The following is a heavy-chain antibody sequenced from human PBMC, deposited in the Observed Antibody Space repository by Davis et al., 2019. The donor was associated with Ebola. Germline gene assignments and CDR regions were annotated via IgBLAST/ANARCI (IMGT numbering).Heavy chain of an antibody. CDR3: ARRYCSSTSCHGTSDY. Sequence: GESLKISCKGSGYSFTSYWISWVRQMPGKGLEWMGIIYPGDSDTRYSPSFQGQVTIPADKSISTAYLQWSSLKASDTAMYYCARRYCSSTSCHGTSDYWGQGTLVTVSS. CDR1: GYSFTSYW. J-gene: IGHJ4*02. D-gene: IGHD2-2*01. V-gene: IGHV5-51*01. CDR2: IYPGDSDT.